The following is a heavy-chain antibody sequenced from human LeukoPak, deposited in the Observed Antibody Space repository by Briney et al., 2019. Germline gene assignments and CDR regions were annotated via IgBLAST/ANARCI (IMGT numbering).Heavy chain of an antibody. V-gene: IGHV3-49*04. CDR2: IRSKAYGATT. CDR3: ARTEYCSAGRCYSDYFDS. CDR1: GFTFGDYA. J-gene: IGHJ4*02. Sequence: GGSLRLSCTASGFTFGDYAMSWVRQAPGKGLEWVGFIRSKAYGATTEYAASVKGRFTISRDDSKTSLYLQMNSLKTEDTAVYYCARTEYCSAGRCYSDYFDSWGQGTLVTVSS. D-gene: IGHD2-15*01.